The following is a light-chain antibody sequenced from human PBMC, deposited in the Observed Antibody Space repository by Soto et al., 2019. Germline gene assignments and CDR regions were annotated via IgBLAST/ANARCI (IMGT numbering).Light chain of an antibody. CDR1: QSISSN. Sequence: EIGMTQSPATLSVSPGERATLSCRASQSISSNLAWFQQKPGQAPRLLIYGAFSRATGIPDRFSGSGSGTDFTLTISRLEPEDFAVYYCQQYGSLITFGQGTRLEIK. CDR3: QQYGSLIT. J-gene: IGKJ5*01. V-gene: IGKV3-20*01. CDR2: GAF.